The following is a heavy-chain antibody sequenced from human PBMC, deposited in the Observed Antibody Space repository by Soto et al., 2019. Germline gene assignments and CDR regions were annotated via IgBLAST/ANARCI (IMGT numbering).Heavy chain of an antibody. D-gene: IGHD2-15*01. J-gene: IGHJ6*02. Sequence: SETLSLTCTVSGDSSVSSSSYYWGWIRQPPGKGLEWIGSIYYTGNTFYSLSFRSRLTISVDTSKSKFSLKLRSVTAADTATYYCASEVSSTDGMDVWGQGTTVTVSS. CDR3: ASEVSSTDGMDV. CDR1: GDSSVSSSSYY. V-gene: IGHV4-39*01. CDR2: IYYTGNT.